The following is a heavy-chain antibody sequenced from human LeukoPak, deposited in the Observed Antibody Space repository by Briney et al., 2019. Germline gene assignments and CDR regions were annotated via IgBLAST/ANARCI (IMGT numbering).Heavy chain of an antibody. Sequence: SVKVSCKASGGTFSSYTISWVRQPPGQGLEWVGRIIPFLGIANYAQKFQARVTITANKSTSTAYMELSSLRSEDTAVYYCARAELRLTGYYYMDVWGKGTTVTVSS. J-gene: IGHJ6*03. D-gene: IGHD1-7*01. CDR1: GGTFSSYT. CDR3: ARAELRLTGYYYMDV. V-gene: IGHV1-69*02. CDR2: IIPFLGIA.